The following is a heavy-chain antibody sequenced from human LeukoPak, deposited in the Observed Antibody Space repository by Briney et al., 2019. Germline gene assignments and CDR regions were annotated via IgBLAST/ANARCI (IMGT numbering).Heavy chain of an antibody. CDR2: IITIFGTA. Sequence: SVKVSCKASGGTFSSYAISWVRQAPGQGLEWMGRIITIFGTANYAQKFQGRVTITTDESTSTAYMELSSLRSEDTAVYYCARDHQYYFDYWGQGTLVTVSS. CDR1: GGTFSSYA. CDR3: ARDHQYYFDY. J-gene: IGHJ4*02. V-gene: IGHV1-69*05.